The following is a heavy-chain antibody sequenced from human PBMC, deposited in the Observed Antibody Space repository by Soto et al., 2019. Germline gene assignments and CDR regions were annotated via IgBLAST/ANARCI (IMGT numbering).Heavy chain of an antibody. CDR2: IIPIFGTA. D-gene: IGHD2-21*02. CDR3: ARVRGGDRHLYWYFDL. Sequence: QVQLVQSGAEVKKPGSSVKVSCKASGGTFSSYAISWVRQAPGPGLEWMGGIIPIFGTANYAQKFQGRVTITADESTSTAYMELSSLRSEDTAVYYCARVRGGDRHLYWYFDLWGRGTLVTVSS. V-gene: IGHV1-69*01. J-gene: IGHJ2*01. CDR1: GGTFSSYA.